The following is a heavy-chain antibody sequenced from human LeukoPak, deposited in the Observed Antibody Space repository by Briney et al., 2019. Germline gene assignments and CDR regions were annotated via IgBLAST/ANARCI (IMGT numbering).Heavy chain of an antibody. D-gene: IGHD5-18*01. Sequence: KPSETLSLTCTVSGGSISSYYWSWIRQPPGKGLEWIGYIYYSGSTNYNPSLKSRVTISVDTSKNQFSLKLSSVTAADTAVYYCARDRYSYGHNNYYYYSMDVWGKGTTVTVSS. V-gene: IGHV4-59*01. CDR1: GGSISSYY. CDR2: IYYSGST. CDR3: ARDRYSYGHNNYYYYSMDV. J-gene: IGHJ6*04.